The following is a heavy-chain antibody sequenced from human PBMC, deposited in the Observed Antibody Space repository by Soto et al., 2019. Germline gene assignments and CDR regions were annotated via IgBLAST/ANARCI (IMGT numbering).Heavy chain of an antibody. CDR2: INAGNGNT. Sequence: QVKLVQSGAEVKKPGASVKVSCKASGYTFTSYAMHWVRQAPGQRLEWMGWINAGNGNTKYSQKFQGRVTITRDTSASTAYMELSSLRSEDTAVYYCARASSVRGVNNWFDPWGQGTLVTVSS. CDR3: ARASSVRGVNNWFDP. D-gene: IGHD3-10*01. CDR1: GYTFTSYA. J-gene: IGHJ5*02. V-gene: IGHV1-3*01.